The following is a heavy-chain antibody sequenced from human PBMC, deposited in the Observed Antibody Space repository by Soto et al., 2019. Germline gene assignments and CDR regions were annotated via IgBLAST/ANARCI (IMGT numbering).Heavy chain of an antibody. D-gene: IGHD6-6*01. J-gene: IGHJ4*02. CDR3: ARETIEYSSSSGVFDY. V-gene: IGHV1-2*02. CDR1: GYTFTGYY. CDR2: INPNSGGT. Sequence: QVQLVQSGAEVKKPGASVKVSCKASGYTFTGYYMHWVRQAPGQGLEWMGWINPNSGGTNYAQKFQGRVTMTRDTSISTAYMELSRLRSDDTAVYYCARETIEYSSSSGVFDYWGQGTLVTVS.